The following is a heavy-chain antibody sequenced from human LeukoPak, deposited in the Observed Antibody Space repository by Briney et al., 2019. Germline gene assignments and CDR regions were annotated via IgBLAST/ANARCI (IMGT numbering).Heavy chain of an antibody. J-gene: IGHJ4*02. D-gene: IGHD3-10*01. Sequence: GGSLRLSCAASGFTFSNYAMNWVRQAPGKGLEWVSSIDASGGATYYADSVKGRFTISRDNSKNTLYLQMHSLRAEDTAVYYCAKHFPTPRYYYGSGSYDYWGQGTLVTVSS. V-gene: IGHV3-23*01. CDR1: GFTFSNYA. CDR2: IDASGGAT. CDR3: AKHFPTPRYYYGSGSYDY.